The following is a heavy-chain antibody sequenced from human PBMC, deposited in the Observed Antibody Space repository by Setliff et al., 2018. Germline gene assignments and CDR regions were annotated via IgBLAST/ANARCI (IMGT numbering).Heavy chain of an antibody. CDR1: GFTFSRYW. V-gene: IGHV3-7*01. J-gene: IGHJ4*02. CDR2: IKEDGSEK. CDR3: ARETLPYYFDY. Sequence: GGSLRLSCVASGFTFSRYWMSWVRQAPGKGLEWVANIKEDGSEKYYVDSVKGRFTVSRDNAKNSLYLQMNSLRAEDTAVFYCARETLPYYFDYWGQGTLVTVSS.